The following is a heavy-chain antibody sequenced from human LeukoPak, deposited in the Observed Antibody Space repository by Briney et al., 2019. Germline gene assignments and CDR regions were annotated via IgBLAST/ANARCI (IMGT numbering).Heavy chain of an antibody. J-gene: IGHJ5*02. Sequence: PSETLSLTCTVSGGSISSGGYYWSWIRQHPGKGLEWIGYIHHSGSTYYNPSLKSRVIISVDTSKNQFSLKLNSVTAADTAVYYCARASGVPAQYQNNWFDPWGQGTLVTVSS. D-gene: IGHD2-2*01. CDR2: IHHSGST. CDR3: ARASGVPAQYQNNWFDP. CDR1: GGSISSGGYY. V-gene: IGHV4-31*03.